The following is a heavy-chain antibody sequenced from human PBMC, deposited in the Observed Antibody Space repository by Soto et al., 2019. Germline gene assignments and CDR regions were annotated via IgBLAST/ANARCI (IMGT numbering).Heavy chain of an antibody. V-gene: IGHV1-46*01. D-gene: IGHD2-21*01. J-gene: IGHJ4*02. CDR1: GYTFINYY. CDR3: ARHLAGGDV. CDR2: INPTGGST. Sequence: QVQLVQSGAEVKKPGATVKVSCKASGYTFINYYIHCVRQAPGHGLEWMAIINPTGGSTNYAQKFQGRLTLTMDTSTTTVYMELSSLTSEDTAIYYCARHLAGGDVWGQGTLVTVSS.